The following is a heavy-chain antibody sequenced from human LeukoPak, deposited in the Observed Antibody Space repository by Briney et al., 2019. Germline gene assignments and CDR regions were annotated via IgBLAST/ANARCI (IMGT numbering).Heavy chain of an antibody. J-gene: IGHJ4*02. V-gene: IGHV4-38-2*01. Sequence: SETLSLTCAVSGYSISSGYYWGWIRQPPGKGLEWIGIIYHSGSNYYNPSLKSRVTISVDTSKNQFSLKLTSVTAADTAVYYCARVRGYCSSTICYRYYFDYWGQGTLVTVSS. CDR2: IYHSGSN. D-gene: IGHD2-2*01. CDR3: ARVRGYCSSTICYRYYFDY. CDR1: GYSISSGYY.